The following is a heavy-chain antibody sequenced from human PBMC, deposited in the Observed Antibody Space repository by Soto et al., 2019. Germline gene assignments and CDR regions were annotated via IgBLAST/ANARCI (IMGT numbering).Heavy chain of an antibody. Sequence: EVQLVESGGGLVKPGGSLRLSCAASGFTFSSYSMNWVRQAPGKGLEWVSSISSSSSYIYYADSVKGRFTISRDNAKKSLYLQVSSLGDEDTAVYDCARHLGELLVGGIDHWGQGTLVTVSS. V-gene: IGHV3-21*01. D-gene: IGHD1-7*01. CDR1: GFTFSSYS. CDR2: ISSSSSYI. CDR3: ARHLGELLVGGIDH. J-gene: IGHJ4*02.